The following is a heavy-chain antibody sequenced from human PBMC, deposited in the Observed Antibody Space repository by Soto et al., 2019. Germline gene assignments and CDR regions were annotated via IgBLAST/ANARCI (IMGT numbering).Heavy chain of an antibody. D-gene: IGHD3-22*01. J-gene: IGHJ4*02. Sequence: ASVKVSCKASGGTFSSYAISWVRRAPGQGLEWMGGIIPIFGTANYAQKFQGRVTITADESTSTAYMELSSLRSEDTAVYYCARARNPPLGSSGYPSIFDYWGQGTLVTVSS. CDR2: IIPIFGTA. V-gene: IGHV1-69*13. CDR3: ARARNPPLGSSGYPSIFDY. CDR1: GGTFSSYA.